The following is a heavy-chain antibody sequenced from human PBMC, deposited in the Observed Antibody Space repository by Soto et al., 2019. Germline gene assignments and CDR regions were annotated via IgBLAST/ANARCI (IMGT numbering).Heavy chain of an antibody. CDR1: GGSISSSSYY. CDR2: IYYSGST. D-gene: IGHD3-22*01. Sequence: SETLSLTCTVSGGSISSSSYYWGWIRQPPGKGLEWIGSIYYSGSTYYNPSLKSRVTISVDTSKNQFSLKLSSVTAADTAVYYCARMYYYDSSYAGWGQGTLVTVSS. J-gene: IGHJ4*02. CDR3: ARMYYYDSSYAG. V-gene: IGHV4-39*01.